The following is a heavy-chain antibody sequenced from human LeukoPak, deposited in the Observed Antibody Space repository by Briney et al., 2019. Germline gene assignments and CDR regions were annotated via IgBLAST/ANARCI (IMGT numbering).Heavy chain of an antibody. V-gene: IGHV3-30*18. J-gene: IGHJ6*02. CDR2: ISYDGSNK. CDR1: GFTFSSYG. D-gene: IGHD3-3*01. Sequence: PGGSLRLSCAASGFTFSSYGMHWVRQAPGKGLEWVAVISYDGSNKYYADSVKGRFTISRDNSKNTLYLQMNSLRAEDTAVYYCAKDIYAFWSGYSYYYGMDVWGQGTTVTVSS. CDR3: AKDIYAFWSGYSYYYGMDV.